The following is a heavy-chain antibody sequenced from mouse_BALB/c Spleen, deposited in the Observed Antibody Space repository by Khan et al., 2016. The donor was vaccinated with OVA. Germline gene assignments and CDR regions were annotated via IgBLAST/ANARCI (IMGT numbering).Heavy chain of an antibody. J-gene: IGHJ2*01. CDR2: ITYSGST. V-gene: IGHV3-2*02. CDR1: GYSITSDYA. CDR3: ARGRGN. Sequence: EVQLQESGPGLVKPSQSLSLTCTVTGYSITSDYAWNWIRQFPGNKLEWMGYITYSGSTSYDPSLKSRISITRDTSKNQFFLQLNSVTTEDTAPYFCARGRGNWGQGTTRTVSS.